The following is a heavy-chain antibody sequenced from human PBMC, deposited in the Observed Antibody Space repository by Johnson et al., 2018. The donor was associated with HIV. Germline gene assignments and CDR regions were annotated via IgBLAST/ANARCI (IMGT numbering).Heavy chain of an antibody. CDR3: ARRSPTSDGFDV. J-gene: IGHJ3*01. D-gene: IGHD1-1*01. CDR1: GFTFSSYG. V-gene: IGHV3-30*02. CDR2: IRYDGSNK. Sequence: HVQLVESGGGVVQPGGSLRLSCAASGFTFSSYGMHWVRQAPGKGLEWVAFIRYDGSNKYYADSVKGRFTISRDNSKNTLYLQISSLRAGDTAVYYCARRSPTSDGFDVWGQGTVVTVSS.